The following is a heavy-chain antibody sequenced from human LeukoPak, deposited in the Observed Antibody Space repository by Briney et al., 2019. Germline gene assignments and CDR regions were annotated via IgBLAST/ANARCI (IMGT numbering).Heavy chain of an antibody. V-gene: IGHV3-53*01. CDR1: GFTVSSNY. Sequence: GGSLRLSCAASGFTVSSNYMSWVRQAPGKGLEWVSVIYTGGSTYYADSVKGRFTISRDNSKNTLFLQMNSLRAEDTAVYYCAKPQETYTSGWYRNWGQGTLVTVSS. J-gene: IGHJ4*02. CDR3: AKPQETYTSGWYRN. D-gene: IGHD6-19*01. CDR2: IYTGGST.